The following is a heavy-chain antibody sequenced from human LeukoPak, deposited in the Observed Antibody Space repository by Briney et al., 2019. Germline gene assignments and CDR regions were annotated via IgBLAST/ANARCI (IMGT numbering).Heavy chain of an antibody. CDR2: INQDGSEK. CDR3: VRDSSTWSWAEYFHH. D-gene: IGHD6-13*01. V-gene: IGHV3-7*01. Sequence: GGSLRLSCAASGFTFNTYWMTWVRQAPGKGLEWVANINQDGSEKYYVDSVKGRFTISRDNAKNSLYLQMNSLRADDTAVYYCVRDSSTWSWAEYFHHWGQGTLVTVSS. J-gene: IGHJ1*01. CDR1: GFTFNTYW.